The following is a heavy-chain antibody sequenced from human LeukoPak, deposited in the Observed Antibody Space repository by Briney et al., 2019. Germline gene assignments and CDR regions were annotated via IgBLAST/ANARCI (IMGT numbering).Heavy chain of an antibody. D-gene: IGHD3-22*01. CDR2: INHSGST. Sequence: SETLSLTCAVYGGSFSGYYWSWIRQPPGKGLEWIGEINHSGSTNYNPSLKSRVTISVDTSKNQCSLTLSSVTAADTAVYYCARGPDVNTYYYDSSGYYQGGFDYWGQGTLVTVSS. J-gene: IGHJ4*02. V-gene: IGHV4-34*01. CDR3: ARGPDVNTYYYDSSGYYQGGFDY. CDR1: GGSFSGYY.